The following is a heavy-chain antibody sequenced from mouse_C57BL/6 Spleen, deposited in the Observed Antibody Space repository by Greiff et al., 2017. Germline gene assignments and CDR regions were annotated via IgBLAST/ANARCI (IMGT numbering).Heavy chain of an antibody. CDR1: GFTFSSYA. D-gene: IGHD2-4*01. J-gene: IGHJ3*01. CDR2: ISDGGSYT. Sequence: DVQLVESGGGLVKPGGSLKLSCAASGFTFSSYAMSWVRQTPEKRLEWVATISDGGSYTYYPDNVKGRFTISRDNAKNNLYLQMSHLKSEDTAMYYCARAGDYDSWFAYWGQGTLVTVSA. CDR3: ARAGDYDSWFAY. V-gene: IGHV5-4*01.